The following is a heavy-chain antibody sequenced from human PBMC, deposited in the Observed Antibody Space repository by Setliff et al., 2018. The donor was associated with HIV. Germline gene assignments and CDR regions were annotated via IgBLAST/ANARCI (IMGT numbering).Heavy chain of an antibody. Sequence: PGESLKISCKASGYNFGNSWIVWVRQVPGKGLEWIGIISPGDSVTKYSQSFQGQVTISADESTNTAYLQWSSLTSSDTAIYYCAKTSTRFWSGYSRPPFDYWGQGAPVTVSS. V-gene: IGHV5-51*01. D-gene: IGHD3-3*01. J-gene: IGHJ4*02. CDR3: AKTSTRFWSGYSRPPFDY. CDR2: ISPGDSVT. CDR1: GYNFGNSW.